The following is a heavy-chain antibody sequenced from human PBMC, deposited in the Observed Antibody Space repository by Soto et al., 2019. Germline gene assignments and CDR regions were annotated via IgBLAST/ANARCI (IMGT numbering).Heavy chain of an antibody. CDR3: ARDHSISSSGACWLDP. J-gene: IGHJ5*02. Sequence: ASVKVSCKASGYTFTSNWIHWVRRAPGQGLEWMGIIDPSGGSTYYAQKFQGRVTLTRDTSTSTVYMELTSLTSEDTAVYYCARDHSISSSGACWLDPWGQGTLVTVS. CDR1: GYTFTSNW. V-gene: IGHV1-46*01. CDR2: IDPSGGST. D-gene: IGHD6-13*01.